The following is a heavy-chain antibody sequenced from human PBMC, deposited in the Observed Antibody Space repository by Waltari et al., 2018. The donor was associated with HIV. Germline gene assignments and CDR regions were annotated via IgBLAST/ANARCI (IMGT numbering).Heavy chain of an antibody. D-gene: IGHD6-19*01. Sequence: EVQLVESGGGLVQPGRSMRLSCAASGLTFDDYAMNWVRQAQGKGLEGVSGISWNSGSIGYADSVKGRFTISRDNAKNSLYLQMNSLRAEDTALYYCAKDINGVAGYFDYWGQGTLVTVSS. V-gene: IGHV3-9*01. CDR3: AKDINGVAGYFDY. CDR2: ISWNSGSI. CDR1: GLTFDDYA. J-gene: IGHJ4*02.